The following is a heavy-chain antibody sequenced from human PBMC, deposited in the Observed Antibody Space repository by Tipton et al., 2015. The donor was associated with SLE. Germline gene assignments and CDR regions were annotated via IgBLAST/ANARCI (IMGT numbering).Heavy chain of an antibody. D-gene: IGHD1-26*01. Sequence: TLSLTCTVSGYSISSGYYWGWIRQPPGQGLEWLGYIFVTGTTNYNPSLKSRLTISADTSKNQISLKLNSVTAADTAVYYCARGGGSYYDYWGQGTLVTVSS. V-gene: IGHV4-38-2*02. CDR1: GYSISSGYY. CDR3: ARGGGSYYDY. CDR2: IFVTGTT. J-gene: IGHJ4*02.